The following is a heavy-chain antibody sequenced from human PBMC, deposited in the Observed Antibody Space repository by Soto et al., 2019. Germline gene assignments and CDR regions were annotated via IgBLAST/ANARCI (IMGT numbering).Heavy chain of an antibody. J-gene: IGHJ4*02. Sequence: QVQLVQSGAEVKKPGASVKVSCKASGYAFTSYFMHWVRQAPGQGLEWMGIINPSDRSPSYAPKCHGRVTMTTDTSTCTVNIEIRILRSEDTAVYYCATTMALVRRVITWTLDYWCQGTLVTVSS. CDR3: ATTMALVRRVITWTLDY. CDR1: GYAFTSYF. CDR2: INPSDRSP. V-gene: IGHV1-46*01. D-gene: IGHD3-10*01.